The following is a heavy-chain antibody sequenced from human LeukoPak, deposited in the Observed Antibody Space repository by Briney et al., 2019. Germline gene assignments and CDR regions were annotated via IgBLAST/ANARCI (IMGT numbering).Heavy chain of an antibody. CDR1: GFTFSSYW. V-gene: IGHV3-7*03. CDR3: ARRTYCGGDCYYEDY. D-gene: IGHD2-21*02. Sequence: GGLLRFSSAASGFTFSSYWMSCVRQAPGKVLEWVANIKQDGSEKYYVDSVKGRFTISRDNAKNSLYLQMNSLRAEDTAVYYCARRTYCGGDCYYEDYWGQGTLVTVSS. CDR2: IKQDGSEK. J-gene: IGHJ4*02.